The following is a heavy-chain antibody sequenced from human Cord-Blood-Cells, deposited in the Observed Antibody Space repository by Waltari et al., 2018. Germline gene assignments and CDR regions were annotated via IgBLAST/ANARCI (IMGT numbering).Heavy chain of an antibody. V-gene: IGHV6-1*01. CDR1: GDSVSSNSAA. Sequence: QVQLQQSGPGLVKPSQTLSLTCAISGDSVSSNSAAWNWIRQSPSRGLEWPGRTYYKSKCINDYAVSVKSRITTHPATSKNQFSLQLNSLTPEDTAVYYCARGYSYGYYYYYGMDVWGQGTTVTVSS. J-gene: IGHJ6*02. CDR2: TYYKSKCIN. D-gene: IGHD5-18*01. CDR3: ARGYSYGYYYYYGMDV.